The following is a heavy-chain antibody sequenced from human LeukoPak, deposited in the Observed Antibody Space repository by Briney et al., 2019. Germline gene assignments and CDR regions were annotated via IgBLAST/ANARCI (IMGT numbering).Heavy chain of an antibody. J-gene: IGHJ4*02. CDR1: GYRFTSYW. CDR2: IYPGDSDT. V-gene: IGHV5-51*01. Sequence: GESLKISFKGSGYRFTSYWIGWVGQMPGKGREWMGIIYPGDSDTRYSPSFQGQVTISADKSISTAYLQWSSLKASDTAMYYCARRETGQLFIDYWGQGTLVTVSS. CDR3: ARRETGQLFIDY. D-gene: IGHD5-18*01.